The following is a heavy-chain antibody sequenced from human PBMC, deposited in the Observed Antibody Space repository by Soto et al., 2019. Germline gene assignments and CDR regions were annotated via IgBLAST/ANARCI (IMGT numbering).Heavy chain of an antibody. J-gene: IGHJ4*02. D-gene: IGHD6-19*01. Sequence: QVYLQESGPGLVKPSETLSLTCTVSGGSINGYYWNWIRQTPGKGLEWLGYIYFSGSTHYNPSLKTRLTISLDTSKKQFSLKLSSVTAADTAVYYCARQEAVPGTPFDSWGQGTLVSVSS. CDR3: ARQEAVPGTPFDS. CDR1: GGSINGYY. CDR2: IYFSGST. V-gene: IGHV4-59*01.